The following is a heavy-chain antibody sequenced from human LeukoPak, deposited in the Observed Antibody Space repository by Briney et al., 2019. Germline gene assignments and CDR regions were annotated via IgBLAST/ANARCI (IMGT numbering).Heavy chain of an antibody. J-gene: IGHJ4*02. V-gene: IGHV3-20*04. CDR1: GFSFDDYG. D-gene: IGHD4-23*01. CDR3: AREFFIIGNSSDTFDY. Sequence: GGSLRLSCAASGFSFDDYGMSWVRQAPGKGLEWVSGINWNGGSTGYADSVKGRFTISRDNAKNSLYLQMNSLRAEDTALYYWAREFFIIGNSSDTFDYWAREPWSPSPQ. CDR2: INWNGGST.